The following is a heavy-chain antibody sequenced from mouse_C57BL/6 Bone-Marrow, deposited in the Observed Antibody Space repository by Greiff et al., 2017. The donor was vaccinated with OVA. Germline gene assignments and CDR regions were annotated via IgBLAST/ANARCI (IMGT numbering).Heavy chain of an antibody. CDR2: ISYDGSN. V-gene: IGHV3-6*01. CDR3: AREDGNYYFDY. CDR1: GYSITSGYY. J-gene: IGHJ2*01. D-gene: IGHD2-1*01. Sequence: ESGPGLVKPSQSLSLTCSVTGYSITSGYYWNWIRQFPGNKLEWMGYISYDGSNNYNPSLKNRISITRDTSKNQFFLKLNSVTTEDTATYYCAREDGNYYFDYWGQGTTLTVSS.